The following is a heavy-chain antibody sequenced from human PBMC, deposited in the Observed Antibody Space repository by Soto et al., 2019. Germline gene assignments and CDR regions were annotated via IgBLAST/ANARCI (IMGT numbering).Heavy chain of an antibody. Sequence: SETLSLTCTVSGGSVSSGSYYWSWIRQPPGKGLEWIGYIYYSGSTNYNPSLKSRVTISVDTSKNQFSLKLSSVTAADTAVYYCAREGYNFDYWGQGTLVTVSS. D-gene: IGHD5-18*01. CDR2: IYYSGST. CDR3: AREGYNFDY. J-gene: IGHJ4*02. V-gene: IGHV4-61*01. CDR1: GGSVSSGSYY.